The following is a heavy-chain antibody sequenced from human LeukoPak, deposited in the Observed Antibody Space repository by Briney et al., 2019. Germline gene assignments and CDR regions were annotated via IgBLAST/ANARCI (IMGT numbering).Heavy chain of an antibody. D-gene: IGHD3-3*01. V-gene: IGHV4-39*01. CDR3: VRGKMSEDWLDP. Sequence: SQTLSLTCIVSGGSISSSGYSWGWIRQPPGRGLEWVGGISDNGRAFYNPSLKSRVTISADSSKNQFSLNLSSVTAADTAVYYCVRGKMSEDWLDPWGQGALVTASS. CDR1: GGSISSSGYS. J-gene: IGHJ5*02. CDR2: ISDNGRA.